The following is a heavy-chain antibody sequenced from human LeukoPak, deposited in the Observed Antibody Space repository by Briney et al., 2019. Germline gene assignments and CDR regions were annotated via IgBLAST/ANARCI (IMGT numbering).Heavy chain of an antibody. CDR3: ARVEIGLRYFDWLLPIDY. Sequence: GASVKVSCMASGYTFTSYGISWVRQAPGQGLEWMGWISAYNGNTNYAQKLQGRVTMTTDTSTSTAYMELRSLRSDDTAVYYCARVEIGLRYFDWLLPIDYWGQGTLVTVSS. CDR2: ISAYNGNT. J-gene: IGHJ4*02. V-gene: IGHV1-18*04. D-gene: IGHD3-9*01. CDR1: GYTFTSYG.